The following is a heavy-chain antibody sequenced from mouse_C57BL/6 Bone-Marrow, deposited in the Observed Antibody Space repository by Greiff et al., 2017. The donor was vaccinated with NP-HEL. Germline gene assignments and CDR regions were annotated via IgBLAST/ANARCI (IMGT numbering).Heavy chain of an antibody. CDR1: GFTFSDFY. D-gene: IGHD2-14*01. CDR3: ARDAFGTFYAMDY. J-gene: IGHJ4*01. Sequence: EVMLVESGGGLVQSGRSLRLSCATSGFTFSDFYMEWVRQAPGKGLEWIAASRNKANDYTTEYSASVKGRFIVSRDTSQSILYLQMNALRAEDTAIYYCARDAFGTFYAMDYWGQGTSVTVSS. CDR2: SRNKANDYTT. V-gene: IGHV7-1*01.